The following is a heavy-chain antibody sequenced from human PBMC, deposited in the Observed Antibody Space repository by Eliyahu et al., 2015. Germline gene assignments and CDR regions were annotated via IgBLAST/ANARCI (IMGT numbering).Heavy chain of an antibody. J-gene: IGHJ6*02. V-gene: IGHV3-30*18. CDR2: ASYDGSKQ. CDR1: GFTFXIYG. D-gene: IGHD6-19*01. Sequence: QVHLVQSGGGVVQPGRSLRLSCVASGFTFXIYGMXWVRQAXGKGLEGVAVASYDGSKQYYVESXKGRFTISRDNSKNTLYLEMNSLRAEDTAVYYCAKDGYTPESTSGGDGYGFYYYGMDVWGQGTTVTVSS. CDR3: AKDGYTPESTSGGDGYGFYYYGMDV.